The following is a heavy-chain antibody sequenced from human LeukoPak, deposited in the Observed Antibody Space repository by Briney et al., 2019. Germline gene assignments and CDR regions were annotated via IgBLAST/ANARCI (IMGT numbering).Heavy chain of an antibody. CDR2: FDPEDGET. CDR1: GYTLTELS. D-gene: IGHD3-10*01. J-gene: IGHJ4*02. CDR3: ARDRITMVRGVISN. Sequence: ASVKVSCKVSGYTLTELSMHWVRQAPGKGLEWMGGFDPEDGETIYAQKLQGRVTMTTDTSTSTAYMELRSLRSDDTAVYYCARDRITMVRGVISNWGQGTLVTVSS. V-gene: IGHV1-24*01.